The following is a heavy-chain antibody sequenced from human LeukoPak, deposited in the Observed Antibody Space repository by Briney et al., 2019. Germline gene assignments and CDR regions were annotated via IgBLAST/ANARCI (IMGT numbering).Heavy chain of an antibody. CDR3: ARHEKLGQFDY. V-gene: IGHV4-59*08. CDR2: VYYSGSA. Sequence: PSETLSLTCTVSSGSISSYYWSWIRQPPGKGLEWIGYVYYSGSANYNPSLKSRVTISVDTSKNQFSLKLSSVIAADTAVYYCARHEKLGQFDYWGQGTLVTVSS. J-gene: IGHJ4*02. D-gene: IGHD3-10*01. CDR1: SGSISSYY.